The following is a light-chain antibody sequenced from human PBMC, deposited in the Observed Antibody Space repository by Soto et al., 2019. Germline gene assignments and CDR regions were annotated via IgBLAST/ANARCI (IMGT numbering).Light chain of an antibody. CDR2: EVS. V-gene: IGLV2-14*01. J-gene: IGLJ3*02. CDR3: SSYTTSSTQV. CDR1: SSDIGTNNY. Sequence: QSALTQPASVSGSPGQSITISCTGTSSDIGTNNYVSWYQQHPGKVPKLMIYEVSNRPSGVSNRFSGSKSGNTASLAISGLQAEDEADYYCSSYTTSSTQVFGGGTKLTVL.